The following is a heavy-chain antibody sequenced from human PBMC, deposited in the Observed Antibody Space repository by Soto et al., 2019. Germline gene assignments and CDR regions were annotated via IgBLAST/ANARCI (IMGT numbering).Heavy chain of an antibody. CDR3: PSLLLYDSSGYYSGVWYFDL. J-gene: IGHJ2*01. D-gene: IGHD3-22*01. CDR2: INPNSGGT. Sequence: GASVKVSCKASGYTFTGYYMHWVRQAPGQGLEWMGWINPNSGGTNYAQKFQGRVTMTRDTSISTAYMELSRLRSDDTAVYYCPSLLLYDSSGYYSGVWYFDLRGRGTRVTVPA. CDR1: GYTFTGYY. V-gene: IGHV1-2*02.